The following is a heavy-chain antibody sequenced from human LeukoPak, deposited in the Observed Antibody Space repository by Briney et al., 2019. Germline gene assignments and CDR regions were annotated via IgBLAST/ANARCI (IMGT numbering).Heavy chain of an antibody. J-gene: IGHJ3*02. CDR3: AKSRVEVAGTGGFDT. CDR2: IRGDGV. D-gene: IGHD2-8*02. Sequence: GGSLRLSCAASGFTFAIYHMSWVRQAPGKGLEWVATIRGDGVYYADSVKGRFTIPRDDSENTVYVQMNSLRAEDTAVYYCAKSRVEVAGTGGFDTWGQGTLVAVSS. V-gene: IGHV3-23*01. CDR1: GFTFAIYH.